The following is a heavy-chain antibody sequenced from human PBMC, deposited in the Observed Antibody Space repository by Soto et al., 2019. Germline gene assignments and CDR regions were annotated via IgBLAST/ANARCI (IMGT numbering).Heavy chain of an antibody. CDR1: GFIFRTYG. CDR2: IYSSGTFI. V-gene: IGHV3-21*01. CDR3: GRAIGRGIIRH. Sequence: EVQLVESGGGLVKPGGSLRLSCTASGFIFRTYGMTWVRQAPGKGLAWVSSIYSSGTFIYYADSVKGRFTISRDDAKNALFLQRNSLRAEDTAVYYCGRAIGRGIIRHWGQGTLVTVSS. J-gene: IGHJ4*02. D-gene: IGHD3-10*01.